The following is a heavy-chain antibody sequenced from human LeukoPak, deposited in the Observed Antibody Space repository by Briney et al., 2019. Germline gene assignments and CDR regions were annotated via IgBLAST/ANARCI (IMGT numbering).Heavy chain of an antibody. J-gene: IGHJ4*02. CDR1: GFTFSSFA. V-gene: IGHV3-30-3*01. Sequence: PGGSLRLSSAASGFTFSSFAMHWVRQAPGKGLEWVAVISYDGTNKYCADSVKGRFTISRDNSKNTLYLQMNSLTAEDTAVYYCARDDRGIAAAGFFDYWGQGTLVTVSS. D-gene: IGHD6-13*01. CDR2: ISYDGTNK. CDR3: ARDDRGIAAAGFFDY.